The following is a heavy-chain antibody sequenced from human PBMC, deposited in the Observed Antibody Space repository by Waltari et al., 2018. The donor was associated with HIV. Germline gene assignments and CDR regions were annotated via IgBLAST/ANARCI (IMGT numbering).Heavy chain of an antibody. CDR1: GFTFSTYA. CDR2: ISYYGSNK. V-gene: IGHV3-30-3*01. CDR3: ARDPQYCSSTSCSYYFDY. J-gene: IGHJ4*02. Sequence: QVQLVEFGGGVVPPGGSLRLSCAAPGFTFSTYAQPWVGQAPGKGLEWVAVISYYGSNKYYADSVKGRFTISRDNSKNTLYLQMNSLRAEDTAVYYCARDPQYCSSTSCSYYFDYWGQGTLVTVSS. D-gene: IGHD2-2*01.